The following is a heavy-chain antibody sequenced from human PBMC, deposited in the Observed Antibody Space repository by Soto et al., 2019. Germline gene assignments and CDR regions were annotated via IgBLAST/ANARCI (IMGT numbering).Heavy chain of an antibody. Sequence: SETLSLTCTVSGGSISSYYWSWIRQPAGKGLEWIGRIYTSGSTNYNPSLKSRVTMSVDTSNNQFSLKLGSVTAADTAVYYCARACSSNSCYDVFDYWGQGTLVTVSS. V-gene: IGHV4-4*07. CDR2: IYTSGST. J-gene: IGHJ4*02. D-gene: IGHD2-2*01. CDR1: GGSISSYY. CDR3: ARACSSNSCYDVFDY.